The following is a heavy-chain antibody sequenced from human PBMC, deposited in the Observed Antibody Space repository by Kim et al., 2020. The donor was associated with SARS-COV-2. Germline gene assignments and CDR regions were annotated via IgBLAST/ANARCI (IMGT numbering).Heavy chain of an antibody. D-gene: IGHD2-21*02. CDR2: ISYDGSNK. CDR3: ARDPVSYGGNSGGFDY. V-gene: IGHV3-30*04. CDR1: GFTFSSYA. Sequence: GGSLRLSCAASGFTFSSYAMHWVRQAPGKGLEWVAVISYDGSNKYYADSVKGRFTISRDNSKNTLYLQMNSLRAEDTAVYYCARDPVSYGGNSGGFDYWGQGTLVTVSS. J-gene: IGHJ4*02.